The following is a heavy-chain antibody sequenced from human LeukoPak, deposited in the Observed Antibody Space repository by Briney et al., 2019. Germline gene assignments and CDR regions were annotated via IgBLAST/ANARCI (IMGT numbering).Heavy chain of an antibody. CDR3: ARGDYVWGSYPPDY. D-gene: IGHD3-16*02. Sequence: ASVKVSCKASGYTFTSYGISWVRQAPGQGLEWMGWISVYNGNTNYAQKLQGRVTMTTDTSTSTAYMELRSLRSDDTAVYYCARGDYVWGSYPPDYWGQGTLVTVSS. CDR1: GYTFTSYG. J-gene: IGHJ4*02. CDR2: ISVYNGNT. V-gene: IGHV1-18*01.